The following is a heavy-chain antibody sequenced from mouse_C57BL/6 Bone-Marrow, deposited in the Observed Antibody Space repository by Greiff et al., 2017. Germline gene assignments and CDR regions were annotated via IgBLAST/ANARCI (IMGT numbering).Heavy chain of an antibody. D-gene: IGHD1-1*01. J-gene: IGHJ3*01. CDR1: GFNIKDDY. CDR2: IDPENGDT. V-gene: IGHV14-4*01. Sequence: VHVKQSGAELVRPGASVKLSCTASGFNIKDDYMHWVKQRPEQGLEWIGWIDPENGDTEYASKFQGKATITADTSSNTAYLQLSSLTSEDTAVYYCTTGGVYYYGSAWFAYWGQGTLVTVSA. CDR3: TTGGVYYYGSAWFAY.